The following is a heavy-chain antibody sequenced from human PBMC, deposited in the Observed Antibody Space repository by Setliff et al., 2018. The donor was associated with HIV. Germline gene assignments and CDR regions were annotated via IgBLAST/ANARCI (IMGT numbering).Heavy chain of an antibody. CDR2: IIPILGLT. J-gene: IGHJ6*02. V-gene: IGHV1-69*10. CDR1: GGTFNNYA. Sequence: SVKVSCKASGGTFNNYAISWVRQAPGQGLEWMGGIIPILGLTNYTQKFQGRVTLTADRSTSTAYMELSSLRSEETAMYYCGGGPPTYGPAAPSSYYYYYGVDVWGQGTTVTVSS. D-gene: IGHD3-10*01. CDR3: GGGPPTYGPAAPSSYYYYYGVDV.